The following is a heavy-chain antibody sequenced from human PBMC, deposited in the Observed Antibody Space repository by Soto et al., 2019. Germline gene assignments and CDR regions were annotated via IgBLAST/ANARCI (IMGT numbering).Heavy chain of an antibody. CDR1: GGTFRSYA. CDR2: IIPIFGTA. CDR3: ARDCSSTSCPTFGFDI. V-gene: IGHV1-69*13. D-gene: IGHD2-2*01. Sequence: SVKVSCKASGGTFRSYAISLVRQAPGQGLEWMGGIIPIFGTADYAQKFQGRVTITADESTSTAYMELSSLRSEDTAVYYCARDCSSTSCPTFGFDIWGQGKMVTVSS. J-gene: IGHJ3*02.